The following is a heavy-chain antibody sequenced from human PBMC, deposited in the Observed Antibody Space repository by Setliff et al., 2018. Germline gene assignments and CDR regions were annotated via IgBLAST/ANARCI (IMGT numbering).Heavy chain of an antibody. CDR1: GASITTSNSY. D-gene: IGHD1-26*01. J-gene: IGHJ3*02. CDR2: IYYSGNT. CDR3: ARRIVGAVDGFDI. Sequence: SETLSLTCTVSGASITTSNSYWGWIRQPPGKGLEWIAHIYYSGNTFYDPSLGSRLTISGDTSKNQFSLKLSSVTAADTAVYYCARRIVGAVDGFDIWGQGTVVTV. V-gene: IGHV4-39*01.